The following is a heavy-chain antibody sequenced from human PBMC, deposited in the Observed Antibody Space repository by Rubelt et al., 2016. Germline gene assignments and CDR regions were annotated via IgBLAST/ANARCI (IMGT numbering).Heavy chain of an antibody. D-gene: IGHD6-19*01. Sequence: QLQLQESGPGLVKPSETLSLTCTVSGGSISSSSYYWGWIRQPPGKGLEWIGEINHSGSTNYNPSLKSRVTISVDTSKNQCYLKLSSVTAADTAVYYCARPYSSGWLDWGQGTMVTVSS. V-gene: IGHV4-39*07. CDR3: ARPYSSGWLD. CDR1: GGSISSSSYY. CDR2: INHSGST. J-gene: IGHJ3*01.